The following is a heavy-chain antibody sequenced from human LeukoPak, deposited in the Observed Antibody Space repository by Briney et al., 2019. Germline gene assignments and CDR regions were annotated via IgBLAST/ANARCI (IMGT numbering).Heavy chain of an antibody. CDR3: AREQGYCSSTSCYGGPWFDP. CDR2: INSDGSST. V-gene: IGHV3-74*01. CDR1: GFTFSSYW. J-gene: IGHJ5*02. Sequence: GGSLRLSCAASGFTFSSYWMHWVRQAPGKGLVWVSRINSDGSSTSYADSVKGRFTISRDNAKNTLYLQMNSLRAEDTAVYYCAREQGYCSSTSCYGGPWFDPWGQGTLVTVSS. D-gene: IGHD2-2*01.